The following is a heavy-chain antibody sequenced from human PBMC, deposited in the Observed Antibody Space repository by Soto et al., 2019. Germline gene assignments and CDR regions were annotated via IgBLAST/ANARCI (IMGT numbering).Heavy chain of an antibody. CDR1: GDSISKSGHY. V-gene: IGHV4-39*02. D-gene: IGHD3-9*01. CDR2: IDCRGIT. Sequence: SETLSLTCTVSGDSISKSGHYWGRLRQPPGKALEWVGGIDCRGITHYNPYLSSRITISINTSKKSYYLKLTPVSTSDTADYYCTKPLTPYDTPGPSWFGPWGQGTLVTVSS. J-gene: IGHJ5*02. CDR3: TKPLTPYDTPGPSWFGP.